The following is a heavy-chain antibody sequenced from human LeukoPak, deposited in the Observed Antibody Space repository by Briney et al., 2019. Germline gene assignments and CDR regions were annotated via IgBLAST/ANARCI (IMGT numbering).Heavy chain of an antibody. J-gene: IGHJ6*02. CDR1: GLTFNNYA. CDR3: AKLNDNYYYYGMDV. Sequence: GGSLRLSCAVSGLTFNNYAMSWVRQAPGKGLEWVSGISGSGGSTYYADSVKGRFTISRDNSKNTLYLQMNSLRAEDTAVYYCAKLNDNYYYYGMDVWGQGTTVTVSS. CDR2: ISGSGGST. D-gene: IGHD1-1*01. V-gene: IGHV3-23*01.